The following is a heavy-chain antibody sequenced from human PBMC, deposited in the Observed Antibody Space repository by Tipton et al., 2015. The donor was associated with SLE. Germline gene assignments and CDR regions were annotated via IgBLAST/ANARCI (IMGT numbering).Heavy chain of an antibody. CDR1: GFTFSSYG. D-gene: IGHD1-26*01. J-gene: IGHJ6*02. CDR2: IWYDGSNK. Sequence: SLRLSCAASGFTFSSYGMHWVRQAPGKGLEWVAVIWYDGSNKYYADSVKGRFTISRDNSKNTLYLQMNSLRAEDTAVYYCASTSGSYYVHGMDVWGQGTTVTVSS. V-gene: IGHV3-33*01. CDR3: ASTSGSYYVHGMDV.